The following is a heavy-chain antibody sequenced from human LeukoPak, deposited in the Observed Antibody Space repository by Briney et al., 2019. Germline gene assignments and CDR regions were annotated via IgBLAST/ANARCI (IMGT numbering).Heavy chain of an antibody. D-gene: IGHD1-26*01. Sequence: PGGSLRLSCAASGFTFSSYSMNWVRQAPGKGLEWVSSISSSSYIYYADSVKGRFTISRDNAKNSLYLQMNSLRAEDTAVYYCARDLGGSSSPFDYWGQGTLVTDSS. CDR3: ARDLGGSSSPFDY. V-gene: IGHV3-21*01. J-gene: IGHJ4*02. CDR1: GFTFSSYS. CDR2: ISSSSYI.